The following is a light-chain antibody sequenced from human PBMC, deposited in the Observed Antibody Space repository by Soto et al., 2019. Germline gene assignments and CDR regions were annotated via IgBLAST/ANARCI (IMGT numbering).Light chain of an antibody. CDR3: QQYGSSPRT. CDR2: GAS. J-gene: IGKJ1*01. CDR1: QSVGDTY. V-gene: IGKV3-20*01. Sequence: EIVLTQSPGTLSLSPGEIATLSCRASQSVGDTYLAWYQQKPGQAPRLLMYGASGRATGIPDRFSGSGSGTDFTLTISRLEPEDFAVYYCQQYGSSPRTFGQGTKVDIK.